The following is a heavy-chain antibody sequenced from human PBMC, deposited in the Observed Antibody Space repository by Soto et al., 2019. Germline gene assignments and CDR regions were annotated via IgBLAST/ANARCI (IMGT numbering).Heavy chain of an antibody. CDR2: INPYNDNT. J-gene: IGHJ6*03. CDR3: AREGRIVAPRDYYDDYRDV. D-gene: IGHD6-6*01. CDR1: GYTFTSYG. V-gene: IGHV1-18*01. Sequence: QVQLVQSGADVKKPGASVKVSCQTSGYTFTSYGISWVRQAPGQGLEWMGWINPYNDNTIDAQNLQGRFTMTTDTSTNTVYREMRSLRSDDTAVYYCAREGRIVAPRDYYDDYRDVWGKGTTVTVSS.